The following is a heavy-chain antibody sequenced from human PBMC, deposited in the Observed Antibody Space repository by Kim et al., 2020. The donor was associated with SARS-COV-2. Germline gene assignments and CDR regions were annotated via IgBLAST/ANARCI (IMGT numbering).Heavy chain of an antibody. V-gene: IGHV7-4-1*02. J-gene: IGHJ5*02. CDR1: GYTFTSYA. CDR3: AREGGSGWYRAGGWFDP. CDR2: INTNTGNP. Sequence: ASVKVSCKASGYTFTSYAMNWVRQAPGQGLEWMGWINTNTGNPTYAQGFTGRFVFSLDTSVSTAYLQISSLKAEDTAVYYCAREGGSGWYRAGGWFDPWGQGTLVTVSS. D-gene: IGHD6-19*01.